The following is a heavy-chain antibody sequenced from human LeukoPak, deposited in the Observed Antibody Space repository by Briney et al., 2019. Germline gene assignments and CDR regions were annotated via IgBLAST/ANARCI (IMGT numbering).Heavy chain of an antibody. D-gene: IGHD5-24*01. Sequence: PSETLSLTCAVYGGSFSGYYWSWIRQPPGKGLEWIGEINHSGSTNYNPSLKSRVTISVDTSKNQFSLKLSSVTAADTAVYYCARAQRWLQAYYFDCWGQGTLVTVSS. CDR1: GGSFSGYY. V-gene: IGHV4-34*01. J-gene: IGHJ4*02. CDR3: ARAQRWLQAYYFDC. CDR2: INHSGST.